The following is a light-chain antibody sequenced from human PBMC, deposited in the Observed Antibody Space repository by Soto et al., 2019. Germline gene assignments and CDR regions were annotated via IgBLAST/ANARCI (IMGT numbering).Light chain of an antibody. CDR1: TGAVTSGHY. J-gene: IGLJ2*01. V-gene: IGLV7-46*01. CDR3: LLSYSGARSVV. Sequence: QAVVTQEPSLTVSPGGTVTLTCGSSTGAVTSGHYPYWFQQKPGPAPRTLIYDTSNKHSWTPARFSGSLLGGKAALTLSGAQPEDEAEYYCLLSYSGARSVVFGGGTKLTVL. CDR2: DTS.